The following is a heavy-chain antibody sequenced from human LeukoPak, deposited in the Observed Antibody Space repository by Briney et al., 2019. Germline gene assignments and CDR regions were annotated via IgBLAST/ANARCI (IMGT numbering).Heavy chain of an antibody. V-gene: IGHV3-23*01. CDR3: AKGPDYDILTGYDFDY. J-gene: IGHJ4*02. D-gene: IGHD3-9*01. Sequence: GSLRLSCAASGFTFSSYGMSWVRQAPGKGLEWVAAISGSVGSTYYADSVKGRVTISRDNSKNTLYLQMNSLRAEDTAVHCCAKGPDYDILTGYDFDYWSQRTLVTVSS. CDR2: ISGSVGST. CDR1: GFTFSSYG.